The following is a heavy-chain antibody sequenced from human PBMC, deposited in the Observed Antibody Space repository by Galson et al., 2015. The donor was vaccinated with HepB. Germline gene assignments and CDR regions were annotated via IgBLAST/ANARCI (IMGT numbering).Heavy chain of an antibody. CDR2: INPNSGGT. Sequence: SVKVSCKASGYTFTGYYMHWVRQAPGQGLEWMGWINPNSGGTNYAQKFQGWVTMTRDTSISTAYMELSRLRSDDTAVYYCARGGDILTGYYPADYWGQGALVTVSS. V-gene: IGHV1-2*04. J-gene: IGHJ4*02. D-gene: IGHD3-9*01. CDR1: GYTFTGYY. CDR3: ARGGDILTGYYPADY.